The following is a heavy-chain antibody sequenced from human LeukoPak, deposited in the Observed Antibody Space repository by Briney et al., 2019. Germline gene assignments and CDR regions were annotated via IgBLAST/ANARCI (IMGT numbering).Heavy chain of an antibody. Sequence: GASVKVSCKASGYTFTTFGISWVRQAPGQGLEWMGWISGNNDDTNYAQNLQGRVTMTTDTSTKTAYMEVRSLGSDDTAVYYCARDWDIAAEVDYFDHWGQGTVVTVSS. D-gene: IGHD6-13*01. J-gene: IGHJ4*02. CDR2: ISGNNDDT. CDR1: GYTFTTFG. CDR3: ARDWDIAAEVDYFDH. V-gene: IGHV1-18*01.